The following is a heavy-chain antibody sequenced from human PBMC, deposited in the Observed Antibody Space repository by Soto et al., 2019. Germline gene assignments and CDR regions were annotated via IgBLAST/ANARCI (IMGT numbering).Heavy chain of an antibody. CDR1: GFTFSSYA. Sequence: QVQLVESGGGVVQPGRSLRLSCAASGFTFSSYAMHWVRQAPGKGLEWVAVISYDGSDKYYADSVKGRFTISRDNSKNELYLQMNSLRAEDTGVYYCARGPDSVLMVYTEVEWGCYYYGMDVWGQGTTVTVSS. D-gene: IGHD2-8*01. V-gene: IGHV3-30*14. CDR2: ISYDGSDK. J-gene: IGHJ6*02. CDR3: ARGPDSVLMVYTEVEWGCYYYGMDV.